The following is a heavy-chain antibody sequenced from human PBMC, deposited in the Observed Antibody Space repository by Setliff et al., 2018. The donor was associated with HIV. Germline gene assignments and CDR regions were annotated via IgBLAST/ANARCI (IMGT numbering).Heavy chain of an antibody. Sequence: GGSLRLSCSPSGFTFDDYAMHWVRQAPGKGLEWVSGISWNSGSIGYADSVKGRFTISRDNAKNSLYLQMNSLRAEDMALYYCAKDRGFSIAVAGTWFLDAFDIWGQGTMVTVSS. CDR3: AKDRGFSIAVAGTWFLDAFDI. CDR2: ISWNSGSI. V-gene: IGHV3-9*03. CDR1: GFTFDDYA. J-gene: IGHJ3*02. D-gene: IGHD6-19*01.